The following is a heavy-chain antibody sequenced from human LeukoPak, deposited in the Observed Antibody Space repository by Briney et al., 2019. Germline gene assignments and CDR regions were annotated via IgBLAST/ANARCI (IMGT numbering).Heavy chain of an antibody. CDR1: GFTFSTYT. D-gene: IGHD2-21*02. CDR2: ITSSSSTI. Sequence: GGSLRLSCAASGFTFSTYTMNWVRRAPGKGLEWVSYITSSSSTIYYANSVKGRFTISRDNSKNTLYLQMNSLRAEDTAVYYCARDGGDLFDYWGQGTLVTVSS. J-gene: IGHJ4*02. V-gene: IGHV3-48*01. CDR3: ARDGGDLFDY.